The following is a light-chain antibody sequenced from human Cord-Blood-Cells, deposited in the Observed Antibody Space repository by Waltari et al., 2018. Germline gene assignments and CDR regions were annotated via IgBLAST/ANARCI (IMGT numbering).Light chain of an antibody. CDR3: QQYNSYSYT. CDR1: QGISSW. V-gene: IGKV1-5*01. Sequence: DIQMTPSPSTLSASVGDRVTITFRASQGISSWLAWYQQKPGKAPKLLIYDASSLESGVPSRFSGSGSGTEFTLTISSLEPDDFASYYCQQYNSYSYTFGQGTKLEIK. CDR2: DAS. J-gene: IGKJ2*01.